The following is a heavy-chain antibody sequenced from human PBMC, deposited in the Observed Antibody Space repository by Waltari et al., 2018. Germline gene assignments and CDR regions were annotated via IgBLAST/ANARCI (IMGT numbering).Heavy chain of an antibody. CDR3: ATSHYSGSPIDY. J-gene: IGHJ4*02. CDR1: GGTFSSYA. CDR2: IIPILGIA. D-gene: IGHD1-26*01. Sequence: QVQLVQSGAEVKKPGSSVKVSCKASGGTFSSYAISWVRQAPGQGLEWMGRIIPILGIANYAQKFQGRVTITADESTSTAYMELSSLRSEDTAMYYCATSHYSGSPIDYWGQGTLVTVSS. V-gene: IGHV1-69*04.